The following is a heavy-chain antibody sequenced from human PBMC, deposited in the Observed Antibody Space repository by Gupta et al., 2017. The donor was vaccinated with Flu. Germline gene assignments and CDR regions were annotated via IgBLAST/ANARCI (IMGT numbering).Heavy chain of an antibody. Sequence: ELQLVESGGVLVKPGGSLSLSCSASGFTFSSYSMNWVRQAPGTGLEWVSAISSSSSYIYYADSVKGRFTISRDNAKNSLYLQMNSLRAEDTAVYYCARESVTTVTTCFDYWGQGTLVTVSS. CDR2: ISSSSSYI. CDR1: GFTFSSYS. J-gene: IGHJ4*02. CDR3: ARESVTTVTTCFDY. V-gene: IGHV3-21*01. D-gene: IGHD4-4*01.